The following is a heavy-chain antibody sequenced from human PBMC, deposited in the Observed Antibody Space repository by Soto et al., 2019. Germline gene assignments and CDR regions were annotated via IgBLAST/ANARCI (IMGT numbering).Heavy chain of an antibody. Sequence: XETLSLTCTVYGGSFSGYYWSWIRQPPGKGLEWIGEVRYSGSTNYNPSLKSRVTISVDRSKNQFSLKLSSVTAADTAVYYCARVPGTWGQGTLVTVSS. CDR2: VRYSGST. J-gene: IGHJ5*02. CDR1: GGSFSGYY. CDR3: ARVPGT. V-gene: IGHV4-34*01.